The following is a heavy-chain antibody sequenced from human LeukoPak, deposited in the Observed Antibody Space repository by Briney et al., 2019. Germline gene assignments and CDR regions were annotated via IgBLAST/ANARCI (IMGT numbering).Heavy chain of an antibody. CDR1: GFTFSDYY. Sequence: GGSLRLSCAASGFTFSDYYMSWIRQAPGKGLEWVSYISSSGSTIYYADSVKGRFTISRDNAKNSLYLQMNSLRAEDTAVYYCAKEKVRVFGVVPNDYWGQGTLVTVSS. D-gene: IGHD3-3*01. V-gene: IGHV3-11*01. J-gene: IGHJ4*02. CDR3: AKEKVRVFGVVPNDY. CDR2: ISSSGSTI.